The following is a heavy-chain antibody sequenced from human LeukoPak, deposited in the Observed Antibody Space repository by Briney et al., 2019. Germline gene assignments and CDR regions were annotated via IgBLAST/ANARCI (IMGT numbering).Heavy chain of an antibody. CDR2: ISSSSSYI. CDR3: ARAWRPGNIAVATGQLGMDV. J-gene: IGHJ6*02. CDR1: GFTFSSYS. D-gene: IGHD6-19*01. V-gene: IGHV3-21*01. Sequence: GGSLRLSCAASGFTFSSYSMTWVRQAPGKGLERVSSISSSSSYIYYADSVKGRFTISRDNAKNSLYLQMNSLRAEDTAVYYCARAWRPGNIAVATGQLGMDVWGQGTTVTVSS.